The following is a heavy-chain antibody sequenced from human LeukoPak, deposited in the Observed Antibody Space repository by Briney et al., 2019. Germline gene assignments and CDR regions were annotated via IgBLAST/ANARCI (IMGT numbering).Heavy chain of an antibody. CDR3: ARDRNSAYFDY. V-gene: IGHV3-7*01. Sequence: GGSLRLSCAASGFTFSSYWMSWVRQAPVKGLEWVANIKQDGSEKYYVDSVKGRFTISRDNAKNSLYLQMNSLRAEDTAVYYCARDRNSAYFDYWGQGTLVTVSS. CDR2: IKQDGSEK. J-gene: IGHJ4*02. CDR1: GFTFSSYW. D-gene: IGHD4-23*01.